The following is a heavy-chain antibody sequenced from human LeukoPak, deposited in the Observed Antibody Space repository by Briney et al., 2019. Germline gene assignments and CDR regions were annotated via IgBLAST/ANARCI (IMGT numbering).Heavy chain of an antibody. V-gene: IGHV3-9*01. CDR1: GFTFDDYA. CDR2: ISWNSGSI. J-gene: IGHJ6*03. Sequence: SLRPPCAASGFTFDDYAMHWVRQAPGKGLEWVSGISWNSGSIGYADSVKGRFTISRDNAKNSLYLQMNSLRAEDTALYYCAKDISSFGELLPYYYYYYMDVWGKGTTVTISS. D-gene: IGHD3-10*01. CDR3: AKDISSFGELLPYYYYYYMDV.